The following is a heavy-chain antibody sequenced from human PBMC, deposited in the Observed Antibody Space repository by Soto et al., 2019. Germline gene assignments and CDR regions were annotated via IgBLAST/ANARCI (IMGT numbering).Heavy chain of an antibody. J-gene: IGHJ3*02. CDR1: GGSISSYY. CDR3: ARRVLLGSIKPRPGTIFGVVSAFDI. CDR2: IYYSGST. Sequence: PSETLSLTCTVAGGSISSYYGSWIRQPPGKGLEWIGYIYYSGSTNYNPSLKSRVTISVDTSKNQFSLKLSSVTAADTAVYYCARRVLLGSIKPRPGTIFGVVSAFDIWGQGTMVTVSS. V-gene: IGHV4-59*08. D-gene: IGHD3-3*01.